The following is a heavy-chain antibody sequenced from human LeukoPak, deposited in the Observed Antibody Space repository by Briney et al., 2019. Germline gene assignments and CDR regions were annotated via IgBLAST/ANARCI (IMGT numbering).Heavy chain of an antibody. CDR2: ISGRGSGI. D-gene: IGHD6-19*01. V-gene: IGHV3-23*01. Sequence: GGSLRLSCAASGFTFSGYAMSWVRQAPGKGLEWVSVISGRGSGIHYADSVKGRFTISRDNSKNTLYLQMNSLRAEDTAVYYCARDWASSGWYDYWGQGTLVTVSS. CDR1: GFTFSGYA. CDR3: ARDWASSGWYDY. J-gene: IGHJ4*02.